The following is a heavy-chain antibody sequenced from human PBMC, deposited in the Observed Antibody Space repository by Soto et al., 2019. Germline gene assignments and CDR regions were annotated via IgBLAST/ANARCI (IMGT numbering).Heavy chain of an antibody. CDR2: IYYSGST. CDR1: GGSISSYY. D-gene: IGHD6-13*01. CDR3: ARDASSWYSGYYYGMDV. J-gene: IGHJ6*02. V-gene: IGHV4-59*01. Sequence: SETLSLTCTVSGGSISSYYWSWIRQPPGKGLEWIGYIYYSGSTNYNPSLKSRVTISVDTSKNQFSLKLSSVTAADTAVYYCARDASSWYSGYYYGMDVWGQGTTVTVSS.